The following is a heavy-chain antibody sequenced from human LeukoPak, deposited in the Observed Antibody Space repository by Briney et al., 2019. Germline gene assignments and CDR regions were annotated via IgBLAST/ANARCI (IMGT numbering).Heavy chain of an antibody. Sequence: GVLKISCKGSGYSFTSYWIGWVRQAPGKGLEWVSAISGSGGSTYYADSVKGRFTISRDNSKNTLYLQMNSLRAEDTAVYYCARGGKSFHFDYWGQGTLVTVSS. CDR2: ISGSGGST. D-gene: IGHD3-16*01. V-gene: IGHV3-23*01. CDR1: GYSFTSYW. CDR3: ARGGKSFHFDY. J-gene: IGHJ4*02.